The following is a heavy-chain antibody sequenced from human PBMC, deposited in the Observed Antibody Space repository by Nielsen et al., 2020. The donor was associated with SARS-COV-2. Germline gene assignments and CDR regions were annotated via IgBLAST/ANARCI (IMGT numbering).Heavy chain of an antibody. CDR3: ARDLVEPAITMVRGVIKIHYYYGMDV. D-gene: IGHD3-10*01. V-gene: IGHV3-21*01. CDR2: ISSSSSYI. Sequence: GESLKISCAASGFTFSSYSMNWVRQAPEKGLEWVSSISSSSSYIYYADSVKGRFTISRDNAKNSLYLQMNSLRAEDTAVYYCARDLVEPAITMVRGVIKIHYYYGMDVWGQGTTVTVSS. CDR1: GFTFSSYS. J-gene: IGHJ6*02.